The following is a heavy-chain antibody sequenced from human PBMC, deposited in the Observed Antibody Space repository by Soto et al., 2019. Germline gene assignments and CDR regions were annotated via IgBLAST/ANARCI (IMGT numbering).Heavy chain of an antibody. V-gene: IGHV3-7*01. CDR3: ARCLGSSGWYSPWDAFDI. Sequence: EVQLVESGGGLVQPGGSLRLSCAVSGFTFSDYWMSWFRQAPGKGLEWVANIKQDGNEKYYVDSVKGRFTISRDIAKNSLDLQMNSMRAEDTAVYYCARCLGSSGWYSPWDAFDIWGQGTMVTVSS. J-gene: IGHJ3*02. CDR1: GFTFSDYW. CDR2: IKQDGNEK. D-gene: IGHD6-19*01.